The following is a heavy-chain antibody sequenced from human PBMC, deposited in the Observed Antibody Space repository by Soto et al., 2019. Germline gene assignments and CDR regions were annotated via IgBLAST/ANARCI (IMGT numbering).Heavy chain of an antibody. V-gene: IGHV3-11*04. J-gene: IGHJ3*02. CDR1: GFTFSDYY. CDR2: ISSSGSTI. CDR3: ARDRTYYYGSGSYYNPSFDI. D-gene: IGHD3-10*01. Sequence: PGGSLRLSCAASGFTFSDYYMSWIRQAPGKGLEWVSYISSSGSTIYYADSVKGRFTISRDNAKNSLYLQMNSLRDEDTAVYYCARDRTYYYGSGSYYNPSFDIWGQGTMVTVSS.